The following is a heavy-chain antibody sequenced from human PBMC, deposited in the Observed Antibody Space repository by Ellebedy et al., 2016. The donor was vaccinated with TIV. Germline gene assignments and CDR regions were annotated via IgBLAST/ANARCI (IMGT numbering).Heavy chain of an antibody. D-gene: IGHD2-2*01. CDR2: IYYSGST. CDR3: ARGIVVVPAAMGMDV. CDR1: GGSISSYY. Sequence: SETLSLXXTVSGGSISSYYWSWIRQPPGKGLEWIGYIYYSGSTNYNPSLKSRVTISVDTSKNQFSLKLSSVTAADTAVYYCARGIVVVPAAMGMDVWGKGTTVTVSS. V-gene: IGHV4-59*13. J-gene: IGHJ6*03.